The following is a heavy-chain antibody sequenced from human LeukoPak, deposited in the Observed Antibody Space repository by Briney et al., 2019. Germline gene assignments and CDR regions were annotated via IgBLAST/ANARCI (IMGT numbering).Heavy chain of an antibody. J-gene: IGHJ4*02. CDR3: AAGTAADY. Sequence: GVSLRLSCVVSGIPFSDYYMNWIRQAPGKGLEWISYISSSSPYTDYADSVKGRFTISRDNAQNALFLQMNSLRVEDTAVYYCAAGTAADYWGQGTLVTVSS. CDR2: ISSSSPYT. V-gene: IGHV3-11*03. CDR1: GIPFSDYY. D-gene: IGHD6-13*01.